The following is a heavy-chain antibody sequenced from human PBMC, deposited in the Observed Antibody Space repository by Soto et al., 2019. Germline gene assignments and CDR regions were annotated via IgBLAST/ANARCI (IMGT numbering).Heavy chain of an antibody. CDR2: IYYSGST. J-gene: IGHJ5*02. CDR1: GGSISSYY. CDR3: ARSYSSGWYVGNWFDP. V-gene: IGHV4-59*01. D-gene: IGHD6-19*01. Sequence: SETLSLTCTVSGGSISSYYWSWIRQPPGKGLEWIGYIYYSGSTNYNPSLKSRVTISVDTSKNQFSLKLSSVTAADTAVYYCARSYSSGWYVGNWFDPWGQGTLVTVSS.